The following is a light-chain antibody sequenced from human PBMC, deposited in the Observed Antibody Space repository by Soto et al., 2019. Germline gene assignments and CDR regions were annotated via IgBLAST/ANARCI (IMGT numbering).Light chain of an antibody. V-gene: IGLV1-47*01. Sequence: QAVVSQPPSASGTRGQRVTISCSGSWSNIGKNYVYWYQHHPGAAPRLLIHTNDQRPSGVPDRFSGSKSGTSASLAISGLRSEDEADYYCAAWNDSPSGRVFGGGTKLTVL. CDR1: WSNIGKNY. CDR3: AAWNDSPSGRV. CDR2: TND. J-gene: IGLJ3*02.